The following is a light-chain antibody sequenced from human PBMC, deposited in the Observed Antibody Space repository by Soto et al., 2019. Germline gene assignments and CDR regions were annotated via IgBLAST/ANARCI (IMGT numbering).Light chain of an antibody. V-gene: IGKV3-11*01. Sequence: EVVLTQSPVTLSLSPGERATLSCRASQSFRGLLAWYQQKPGQAPRLLIYDAYNRATGIPPRFSGSGSGTDFTLTISSLQSEDSAVYYCHQYNSWPRGTFGPGTKVEIK. J-gene: IGKJ3*01. CDR3: HQYNSWPRGT. CDR1: QSFRGL. CDR2: DAY.